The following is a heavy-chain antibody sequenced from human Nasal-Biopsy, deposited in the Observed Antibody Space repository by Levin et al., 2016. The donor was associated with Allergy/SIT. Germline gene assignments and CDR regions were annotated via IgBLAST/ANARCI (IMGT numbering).Heavy chain of an antibody. V-gene: IGHV3-23*01. CDR3: ARSPTSGWHYRGFDY. CDR1: GFTFSRHA. CDR2: FSGSSGST. D-gene: IGHD6-19*01. J-gene: IGHJ4*02. Sequence: GGSLRLSCAASGFTFSRHAMSWVRQPPGKGLEWVSAFSGSSGSTSYADSVKGRFSISGDTSKNMLYLQMSNLTAEDTAVYYCARSPTSGWHYRGFDYWGQGTLVTVSS.